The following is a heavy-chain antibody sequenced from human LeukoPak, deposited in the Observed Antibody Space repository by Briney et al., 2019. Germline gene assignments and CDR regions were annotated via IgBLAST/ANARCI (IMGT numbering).Heavy chain of an antibody. Sequence: ASVKVSCKASGFTFTSSAMQWVRQARGQRLEWIGWIVVGSGNTNYAQKFQERVTITRDMSTSTAYMELSSLRSEDTAVYYCAADLYGDYEGLVSYYFDYWGQGTLVTVSS. D-gene: IGHD4-17*01. J-gene: IGHJ4*02. CDR3: AADLYGDYEGLVSYYFDY. V-gene: IGHV1-58*02. CDR2: IVVGSGNT. CDR1: GFTFTSSA.